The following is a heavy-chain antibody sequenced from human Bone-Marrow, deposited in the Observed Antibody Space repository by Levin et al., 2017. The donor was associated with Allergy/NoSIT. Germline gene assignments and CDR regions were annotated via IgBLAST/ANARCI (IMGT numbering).Heavy chain of an antibody. CDR3: ATGLRMMDPRGYGLGV. V-gene: IGHV4-34*01. D-gene: IGHD2-2*03. Sequence: SETLSLTCAVSSDSFGGAFWTWIRQTPGKGLEWIGQIRRGGDIKYNPSLKSRVTISVDTSKNQFSLKLSAVTAADTAVYYCATGLRMMDPRGYGLGVWGQGTTVTVSS. J-gene: IGHJ6*02. CDR2: IRRGGDI. CDR1: SDSFGGAF.